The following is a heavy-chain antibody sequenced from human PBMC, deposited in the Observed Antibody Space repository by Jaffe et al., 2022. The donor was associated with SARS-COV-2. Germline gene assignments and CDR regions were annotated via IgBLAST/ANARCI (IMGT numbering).Heavy chain of an antibody. CDR2: IRGSGVSP. V-gene: IGHV3-23*01. D-gene: IGHD3-22*01. CDR3: AKGHIDSGGYYYFDL. J-gene: IGHJ4*02. Sequence: EVQLLESGGGLAQPGGSLRLSCAASGFTFSKYAMAWVRQAAGRGLEWVSDIRGSGVSPEYADPVKGRFTISRDNFMSTLSLQMNSLRVEDTAVYYCAKGHIDSGGYYYFDLWGQGTLVTVSS. CDR1: GFTFSKYA.